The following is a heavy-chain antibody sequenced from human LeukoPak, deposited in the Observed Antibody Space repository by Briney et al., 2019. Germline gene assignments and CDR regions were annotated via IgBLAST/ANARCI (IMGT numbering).Heavy chain of an antibody. CDR1: GGSIRSSSYY. J-gene: IGHJ6*03. V-gene: IGHV4-39*07. D-gene: IGHD3-10*01. CDR3: ARVTGSYYYYYYMDV. CDR2: ISYSGNT. Sequence: SETLSLTCTVTGGSIRSSSYYWGWIRQPPGKGLEWIGSISYSGNTYYNPSLKSRVAISVDTSKNQLSLKLSSVTAADTAVYYCARVTGSYYYYYYMDVWGKGTTVTVSS.